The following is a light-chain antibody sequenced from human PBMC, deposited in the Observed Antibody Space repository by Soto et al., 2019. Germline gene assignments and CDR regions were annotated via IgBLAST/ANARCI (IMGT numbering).Light chain of an antibody. CDR3: QQSARAPIT. CDR2: KTS. Sequence: DIQMPQSPSSLSASVGDRVTISCRASQSINTYLNWYQQKPGKAPQVLVYKTSTLHTAAPSRFSGSGSGTDFTLTISGLQPEDFATYYCQQSARAPITFGQGTRLELK. CDR1: QSINTY. V-gene: IGKV1-39*01. J-gene: IGKJ5*01.